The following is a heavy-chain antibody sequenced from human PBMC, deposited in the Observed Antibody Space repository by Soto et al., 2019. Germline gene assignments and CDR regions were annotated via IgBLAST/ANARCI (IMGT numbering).Heavy chain of an antibody. J-gene: IGHJ4*02. D-gene: IGHD2-2*02. CDR1: GGTFSSYT. CDR3: AGDCSSTSCYNG. CDR2: IIPNLGIA. V-gene: IGHV1-69*02. Sequence: QVQLVQSGAEVKKPGSSVKVSCKASGGTFSSYTISWVRQAPGQGLEWMGRIIPNLGIANYAQKFQGRVTITADKSTSTAYMELSSLRSEDTAVYYCAGDCSSTSCYNGWGQGTLVTVSS.